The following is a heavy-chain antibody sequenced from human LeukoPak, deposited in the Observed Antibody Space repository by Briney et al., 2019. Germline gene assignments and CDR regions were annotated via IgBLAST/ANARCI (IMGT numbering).Heavy chain of an antibody. Sequence: SGGSLRLSCAASGFTFSSYSMNWVRQAPGKGLEWVSSTSSSSSYKYYADSVKGRFTISRDNAKNSLYLQMNSLRAEDTAVYYCARVRILTGYYIPAFDYWGQGTLVTVSS. J-gene: IGHJ4*02. CDR2: TSSSSSYK. V-gene: IGHV3-21*04. CDR3: ARVRILTGYYIPAFDY. D-gene: IGHD3-9*01. CDR1: GFTFSSYS.